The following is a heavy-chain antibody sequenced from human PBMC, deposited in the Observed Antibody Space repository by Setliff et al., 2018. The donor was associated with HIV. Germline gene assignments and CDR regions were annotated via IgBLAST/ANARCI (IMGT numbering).Heavy chain of an antibody. J-gene: IGHJ4*02. CDR3: AAATTLDY. V-gene: IGHV4-59*08. CDR2: IFSSGRT. CDR1: GYSISSHY. D-gene: IGHD1-26*01. Sequence: SETLSLTCTVSGYSISSHYWSWIRQPPGKELEWIGYIFSSGRTNYNPSLKSRVTISLDTSKNQFFLRLSSVTAADTAVYYCAAATTLDYWGQGTLVTVSS.